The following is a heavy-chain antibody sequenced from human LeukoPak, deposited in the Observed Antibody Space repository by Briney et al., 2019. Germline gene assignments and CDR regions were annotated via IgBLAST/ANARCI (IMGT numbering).Heavy chain of an antibody. J-gene: IGHJ4*02. CDR3: TLDESS. CDR2: IKSKADGETT. Sequence: TGGSLRLSCAASGFTFDNAWMHWVRQAPGKELEWVGRIKSKADGETTDYATPVKGRFTISRDDSKNTLFLQMNSLKIEDTAVYYCTLDESSWGQGTLVTVSS. V-gene: IGHV3-15*01. D-gene: IGHD3-16*02. CDR1: GFTFDNAW.